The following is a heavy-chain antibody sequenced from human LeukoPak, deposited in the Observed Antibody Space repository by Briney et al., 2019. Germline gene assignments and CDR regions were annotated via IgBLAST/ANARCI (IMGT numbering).Heavy chain of an antibody. Sequence: PSETLSLTCAVSGGSISSGGYSWSWIRQPPGKGLEWIGYINHSGSTNYNPSLKSRVTISVDTSKNQFSLKLSSVTAADTAVYYCAREIVGVRYWGQGTLVTVSS. CDR3: AREIVGVRY. J-gene: IGHJ4*02. V-gene: IGHV4-30-2*01. D-gene: IGHD1-26*01. CDR2: INHSGST. CDR1: GGSISSGGYS.